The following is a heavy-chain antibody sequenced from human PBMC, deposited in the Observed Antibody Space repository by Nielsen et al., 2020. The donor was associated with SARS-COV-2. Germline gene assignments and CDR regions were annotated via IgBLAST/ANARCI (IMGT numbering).Heavy chain of an antibody. V-gene: IGHV1-8*01. D-gene: IGHD2-15*01. J-gene: IGHJ6*02. CDR2: MNPNSGNT. Sequence: ASVKVSCKASGYTFTSYDINWVRQATGQGLEWMGWMNPNSGNTGYAQKFQGRVTMTRNTSISTVYMELSSLRSEDTAVYYCARDMGRGSITFYYYYGMDVWGQGTTVTVSS. CDR1: GYTFTSYD. CDR3: ARDMGRGSITFYYYYGMDV.